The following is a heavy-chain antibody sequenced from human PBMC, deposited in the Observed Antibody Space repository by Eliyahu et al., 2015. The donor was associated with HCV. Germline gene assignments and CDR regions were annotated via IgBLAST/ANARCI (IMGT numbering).Heavy chain of an antibody. Sequence: QVQLQESGPGLVKPAQTLSLTCTVXGXXIGSGGYYXTWIRQXPGKGLXWIGYIHYRGTTYYNPSLKSRVTISEDTSENHFSLELSSVTAADTAVYYCARGSPMELSSPFDYWGQGILVTVSS. CDR1: GXXIGSGGYY. CDR3: ARGSPMELSSPFDY. D-gene: IGHD3-16*02. V-gene: IGHV4-31*03. J-gene: IGHJ4*02. CDR2: IHYRGTT.